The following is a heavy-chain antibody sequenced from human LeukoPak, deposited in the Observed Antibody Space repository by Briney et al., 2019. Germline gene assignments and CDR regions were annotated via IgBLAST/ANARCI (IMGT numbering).Heavy chain of an antibody. D-gene: IGHD5-24*01. V-gene: IGHV4-38-2*02. CDR1: GYSIINSFY. J-gene: IGHJ4*02. CDR3: ARHRDRSKDPSFDY. CDR2: IHHSGSRFESGST. Sequence: PSETLSLTCTVSGYSIINSFYWGWIRQSPGKGLEWIGSIHHSGSRFESGSTHYNPSLRSRVTVSADTSKNQFSLKLSSVTAADTAVYYCARHRDRSKDPSFDYWRQGTLVTVSP.